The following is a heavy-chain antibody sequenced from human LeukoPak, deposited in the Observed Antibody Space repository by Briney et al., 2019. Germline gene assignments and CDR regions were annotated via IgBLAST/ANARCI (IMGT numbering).Heavy chain of an antibody. Sequence: ASVKVSCKASGYTFTGYYMHWVRQAPGQGLEWMGRIDPNSGGTNYAQKFQGRVTMTRDTSISTAYMELSRLRSDDTAVYYCARVPPYRYSYGPFDYWGQGTLVTVAS. CDR3: ARVPPYRYSYGPFDY. CDR1: GYTFTGYY. D-gene: IGHD5-18*01. J-gene: IGHJ4*02. CDR2: IDPNSGGT. V-gene: IGHV1-2*06.